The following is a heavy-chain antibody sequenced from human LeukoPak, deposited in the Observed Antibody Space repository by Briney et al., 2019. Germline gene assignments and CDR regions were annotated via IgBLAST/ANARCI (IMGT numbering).Heavy chain of an antibody. Sequence: GGSLRLSCAASGFTLSSSGMNWVRQAPGKGLEWVSYISRSGSTIFYADSVKGRFIISRDNSKNTLYVQMNSLRAEDTAVYYCARGALYHMDVWGKGTTVTISS. CDR1: GFTLSSSG. CDR3: ARGALYHMDV. V-gene: IGHV3-48*01. CDR2: ISRSGSTI. J-gene: IGHJ6*03.